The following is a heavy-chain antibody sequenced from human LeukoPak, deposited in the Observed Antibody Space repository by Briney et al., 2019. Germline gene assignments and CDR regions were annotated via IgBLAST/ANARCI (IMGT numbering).Heavy chain of an antibody. CDR2: ISGSGGST. CDR1: GFTFSSYA. D-gene: IGHD2-2*01. Sequence: GGSLRLSCAASGFTFSSYAMSWVRQAPGKGLEWVSAISGSGGSTYYADSVKGRFTISRDNSKNTLYLQMNSLRAEDTAVYYCAKDIVVVPAAMVCGYWGQGNLVTVSS. V-gene: IGHV3-23*01. J-gene: IGHJ4*02. CDR3: AKDIVVVPAAMVCGY.